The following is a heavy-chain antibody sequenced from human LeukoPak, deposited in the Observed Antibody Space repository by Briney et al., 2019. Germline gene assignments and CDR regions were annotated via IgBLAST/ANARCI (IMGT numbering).Heavy chain of an antibody. D-gene: IGHD3-10*01. V-gene: IGHV5-51*01. CDR2: IYPGDSDT. CDR3: ATYAGSSSKYFRD. Sequence: GESLKISCQASGYSFTNYWIGWGRQMPGKGLEWMGIIYPGDSDTRYSPSFQGQVTISADKSISTAYLQRSSLQASDTAIYYCATYAGSSSKYFRDWGQGTLVTVSS. CDR1: GYSFTNYW. J-gene: IGHJ1*01.